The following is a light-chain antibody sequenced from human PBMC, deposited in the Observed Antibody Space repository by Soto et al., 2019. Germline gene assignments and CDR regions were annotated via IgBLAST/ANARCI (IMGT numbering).Light chain of an antibody. CDR1: QSVLYSSNNKNY. J-gene: IGKJ2*01. Sequence: DIVMTQSPDSLAVSLGERATINCKSSQSVLYSSNNKNYLAWYQQKPRQPPKLLIYWASTRESGVPDRFSGSGSGADFTLTISSLHAEDVALYYCHQYYSSPHTFGQGTKLEIK. CDR3: HQYYSSPHT. CDR2: WAS. V-gene: IGKV4-1*01.